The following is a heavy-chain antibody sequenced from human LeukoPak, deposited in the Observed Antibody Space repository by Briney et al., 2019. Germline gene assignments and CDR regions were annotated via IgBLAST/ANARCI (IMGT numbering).Heavy chain of an antibody. Sequence: GGSLRLSCAASGFTFGSYAMHWVRQAPGKGLEWVAVISYDGSNKYYADSVKGRFTISRDNSKNTLYLQMNSLRAEDTAVYYCARDLRAGTIYYYYYYGMDVWGQGTTVTVSS. CDR3: ARDLRAGTIYYYYYYGMDV. J-gene: IGHJ6*02. D-gene: IGHD6-19*01. CDR1: GFTFGSYA. V-gene: IGHV3-30*04. CDR2: ISYDGSNK.